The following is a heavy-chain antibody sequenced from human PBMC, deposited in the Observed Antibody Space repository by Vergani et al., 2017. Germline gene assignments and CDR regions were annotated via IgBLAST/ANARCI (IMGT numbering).Heavy chain of an antibody. V-gene: IGHV1-69*01. J-gene: IGHJ4*02. CDR2: IITIFGTA. CDR3: ARAADYYDSSGAQFDY. CDR1: GGTFSSYA. D-gene: IGHD3-22*01. Sequence: QVQLVQSGAEVKKPGSSVKVSCKASGGTFSSYAISWVRQAPGQGREWMGGIITIFGTANYAQKFQGRVTITADESTSTAYMELSSLRSEDTAVYYCARAADYYDSSGAQFDYWGQGTLVTVSS.